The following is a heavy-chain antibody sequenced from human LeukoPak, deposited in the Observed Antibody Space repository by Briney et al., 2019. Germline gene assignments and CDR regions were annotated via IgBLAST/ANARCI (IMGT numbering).Heavy chain of an antibody. CDR1: GGSMSSGGYY. V-gene: IGHV4-31*03. J-gene: IGHJ5*02. Sequence: SETLFLTCTVSGGSMSSGGYYWSWIRQHPGKGLEWIGYIYYSGSTYYNPSLKSRVTISVDTSKNQFSLKLSSVTAADTAVYYCAVGYYYDSSGYYHWGQGTLVTVSS. CDR2: IYYSGST. CDR3: AVGYYYDSSGYYH. D-gene: IGHD3-22*01.